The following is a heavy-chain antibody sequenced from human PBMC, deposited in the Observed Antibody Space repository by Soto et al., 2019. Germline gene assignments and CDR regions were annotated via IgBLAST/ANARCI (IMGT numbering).Heavy chain of an antibody. V-gene: IGHV4-31*03. CDR3: ARDAPGAAPH. Sequence: QVQLQESGPGLVKPSQTLSLTCTVSGGSINNGDYYWNWIRQHPEKGLEWMGYINYRGTTFYSPSLKSRIIISVDTSKNQFSLKLSSVTAADTAVYYCARDAPGAAPHWGQGTLVTVSS. J-gene: IGHJ4*02. D-gene: IGHD6-13*01. CDR1: GGSINNGDYY. CDR2: INYRGTT.